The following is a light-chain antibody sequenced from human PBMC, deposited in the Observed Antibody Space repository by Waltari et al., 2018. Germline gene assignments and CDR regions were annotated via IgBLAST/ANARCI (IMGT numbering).Light chain of an antibody. J-gene: IGLJ3*02. CDR1: SSHIGSNY. V-gene: IGLV1-47*01. CDR2: RNN. Sequence: QSVLTQPPSASGTPGQRVTISCSGSSSHIGSNYVYWYQQLPGTAPKLRIYRNNQRPSGVPDRCSGSKSGTSASLAISGLRSEDEADYYCAAWDDSLSGRVFGGGTKLTVL. CDR3: AAWDDSLSGRV.